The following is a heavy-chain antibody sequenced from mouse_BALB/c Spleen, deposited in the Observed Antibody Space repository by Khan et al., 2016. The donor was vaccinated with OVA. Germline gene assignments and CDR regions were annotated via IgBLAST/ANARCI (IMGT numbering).Heavy chain of an antibody. V-gene: IGHV1S34*01. CDR2: ISCYNGAT. D-gene: IGHD1-1*01. CDR3: ARGDYYGSSSFAY. J-gene: IGHJ3*01. Sequence: LVKTGASVKISCKASGYSFTGYYMHWVKQSHGKSLEWIGYISCYNGATSYNQKFTGKATFTVDTSSRTAYMQFNSLTSEDSAVYYCARGDYYGSSSFAYWGQGTLVTVSA. CDR1: GYSFTGYY.